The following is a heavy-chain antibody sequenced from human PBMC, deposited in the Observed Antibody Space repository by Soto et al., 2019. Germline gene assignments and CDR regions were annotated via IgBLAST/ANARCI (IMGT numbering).Heavy chain of an antibody. V-gene: IGHV4-31*03. CDR1: GGSITTGGYY. J-gene: IGHJ4*02. Sequence: PSETLSLTCTVSGGSITTGGYYWIWIRHLPGKGLEWIGHRYYSKSTYYNPSLKSRVSISLDTSKNQFSLKLSFVTAADTAMYYCARTKCSGGSCYSWSLDYWGQGTPVTVSS. D-gene: IGHD2-15*01. CDR2: RYYSKST. CDR3: ARTKCSGGSCYSWSLDY.